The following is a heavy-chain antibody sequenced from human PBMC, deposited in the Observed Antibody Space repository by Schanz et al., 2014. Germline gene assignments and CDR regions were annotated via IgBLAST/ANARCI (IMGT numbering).Heavy chain of an antibody. CDR2: INPTGGST. D-gene: IGHD3-10*01. CDR1: GYTFTTYY. CDR3: VRAPHYGSGRHLDY. J-gene: IGHJ4*02. Sequence: QVQLVQSGAEVKKPGASVKVYCKASGYTFTTYYLHWVRQAPGQGLEWMGIINPTGGSTNYAEKFLGRVTMTSDTSTXTVYMELSRLRSEDMAVYYCVRAPHYGSGRHLDYWGQGTLVTVSS. V-gene: IGHV1-46*03.